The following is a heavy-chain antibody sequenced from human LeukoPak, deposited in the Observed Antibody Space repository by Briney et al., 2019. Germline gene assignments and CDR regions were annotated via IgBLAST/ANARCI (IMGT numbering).Heavy chain of an antibody. CDR1: GYTFTSYG. V-gene: IGHV1-18*01. Sequence: ASVKVSCKASGYTFTSYGISWVRQAPGQGLEWMGWISAYNGNTNYAQKLQGRVTMTTDTSTSTAYMELRSLRSDDTAVYYCARTYSSGWYVRQKNWFDPWGQGTLVTVSS. D-gene: IGHD6-19*01. CDR2: ISAYNGNT. J-gene: IGHJ5*02. CDR3: ARTYSSGWYVRQKNWFDP.